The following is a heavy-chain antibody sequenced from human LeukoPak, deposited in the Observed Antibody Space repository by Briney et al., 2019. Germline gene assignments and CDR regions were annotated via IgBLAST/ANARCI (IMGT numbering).Heavy chain of an antibody. J-gene: IGHJ4*02. CDR1: GYTFTGYY. V-gene: IGHV1-2*06. D-gene: IGHD3-3*01. Sequence: ASVKVSRKASGYTFTGYYMHWVRQAPGQGLEWMGRINPNSGGTNYAQKFQGRVTMTRDTSIRPAYMELSRLRSDHTAVSYCARELDDDESGIGAAYGGQETRVT. CDR2: INPNSGGT. CDR3: ARELDDDESGIGAAY.